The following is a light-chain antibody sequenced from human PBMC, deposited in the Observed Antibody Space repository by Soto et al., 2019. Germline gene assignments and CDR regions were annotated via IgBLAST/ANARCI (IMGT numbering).Light chain of an antibody. CDR3: QQYYSYHPIT. V-gene: IGKV1-39*01. Sequence: DIQMTQSPSSLSASVGDRVTITGRTSQSIITYLNWYQQKPGKPPKLMIYAASTLQSGVPSRFSGSASGTDFTLTFCCLQSQDFANYYCQQYYSYHPITFGQGTRLEIK. CDR2: AAS. J-gene: IGKJ5*01. CDR1: QSIITY.